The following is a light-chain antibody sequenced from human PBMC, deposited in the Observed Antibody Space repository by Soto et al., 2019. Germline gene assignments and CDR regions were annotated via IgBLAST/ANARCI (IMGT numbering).Light chain of an antibody. CDR1: QSISSW. Sequence: DIQMTQSPSTLSASVLDRVTITCRASQSISSWLAWYQQKPGKAPELLIYDASSLASGFPSKFSASGCGTEFTLTLSSLQPDDFATYYCQQYYTSPYTFGKGTQLEIK. V-gene: IGKV1-5*01. CDR3: QQYYTSPYT. CDR2: DAS. J-gene: IGKJ2*01.